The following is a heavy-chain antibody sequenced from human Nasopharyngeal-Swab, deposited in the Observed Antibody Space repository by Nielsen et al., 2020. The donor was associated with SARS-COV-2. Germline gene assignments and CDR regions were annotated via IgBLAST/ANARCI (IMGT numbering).Heavy chain of an antibody. Sequence: GESLKISCAASGFTVSSNYMSWVRQAPGKGLEWVSVIYSGGSTYYADSVKGRFTISRDNSKNTLYLQMNSLRAEDTAVYYRARVSPVANFDYWGQGTLVTVSS. CDR2: IYSGGST. V-gene: IGHV3-66*01. D-gene: IGHD4-23*01. CDR3: ARVSPVANFDY. CDR1: GFTVSSNY. J-gene: IGHJ4*02.